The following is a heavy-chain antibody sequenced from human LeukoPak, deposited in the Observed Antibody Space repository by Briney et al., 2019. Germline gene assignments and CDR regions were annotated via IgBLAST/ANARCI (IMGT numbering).Heavy chain of an antibody. CDR2: IYYSGST. Sequence: SETLSLTCTVSGGPISSYYWSWIRQPPGKGLEWIGYIYYSGSTNHNPSLKSRVTISVDTSKNQFSLKLSSVTAADTAVYYCARDWRGGGNFDYWGQGTLVTVSS. CDR3: ARDWRGGGNFDY. V-gene: IGHV4-59*01. J-gene: IGHJ4*02. CDR1: GGPISSYY. D-gene: IGHD3-10*01.